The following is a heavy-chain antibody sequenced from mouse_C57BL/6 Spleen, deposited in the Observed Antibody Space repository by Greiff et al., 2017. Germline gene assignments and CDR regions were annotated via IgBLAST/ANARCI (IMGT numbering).Heavy chain of an antibody. CDR1: GYTFTNYW. CDR3: ARPAQATGYYFDY. J-gene: IGHJ2*01. V-gene: IGHV1-63*01. CDR2: IYPGGGYT. D-gene: IGHD3-2*02. Sequence: VQLQQSGAELVRPGTSVKMSCKASGYTFTNYWIGWAKQRPGHGLEWIGDIYPGGGYTNYNEKFKGKATLTADKSSSTAYMQFSSLTSEDSAIYYCARPAQATGYYFDYWGQGTTLTVSS.